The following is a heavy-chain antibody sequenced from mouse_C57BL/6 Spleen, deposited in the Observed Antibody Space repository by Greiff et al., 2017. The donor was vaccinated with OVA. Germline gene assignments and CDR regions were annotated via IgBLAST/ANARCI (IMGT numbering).Heavy chain of an antibody. J-gene: IGHJ3*01. V-gene: IGHV1-80*01. Sequence: VKLQESGAELVKPGASVKISCKASGYAFSSYWMNWVKQRPGKGLEWIGQIYPGDGDTDYNGKFKGKATLTADKSSSKAYMQLSNLTSEDSAVYFCARSINKRDWFAYWGQGTLVTVSA. CDR3: ARSINKRDWFAY. CDR1: GYAFSSYW. CDR2: IYPGDGDT. D-gene: IGHD1-2*01.